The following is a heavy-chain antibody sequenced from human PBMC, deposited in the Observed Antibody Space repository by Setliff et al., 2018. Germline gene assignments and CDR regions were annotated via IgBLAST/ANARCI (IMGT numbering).Heavy chain of an antibody. CDR3: AKTKGFGDGWFDP. CDR2: ISGYNGGT. Sequence: GASVKVSCQASGFTFKTYSFSWIRQAPGQGLEWVGWISGYNGGTKYAQTFQGRVTMTRDTSITTAYMELSRLTSDDTAVYYCAKTKGFGDGWFDPWGQGTLVTVSS. CDR1: GFTFKTYS. V-gene: IGHV1-18*01. J-gene: IGHJ5*02. D-gene: IGHD3-10*01.